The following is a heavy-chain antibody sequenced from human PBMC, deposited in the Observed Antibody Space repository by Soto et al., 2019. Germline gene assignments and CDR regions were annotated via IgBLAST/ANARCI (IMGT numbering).Heavy chain of an antibody. CDR1: GYALTTYG. CDR3: ARGRYGDY. CDR2: ISAHNGNT. J-gene: IGHJ4*02. V-gene: IGHV1-18*01. Sequence: QVHLVQSGAEVKKPGASVKVSFQGSGYALTTYGVTWVRQAPGQGLEWMGWISAHNGNTNYAQKLQGRVTVTRDTSTSTAYMELRSLRYDDTAVYYCARGRYGDYWGQGALVTVSS. D-gene: IGHD1-1*01.